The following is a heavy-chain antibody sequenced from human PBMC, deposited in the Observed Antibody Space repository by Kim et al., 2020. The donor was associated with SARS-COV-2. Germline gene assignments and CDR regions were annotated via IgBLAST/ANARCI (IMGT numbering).Heavy chain of an antibody. J-gene: IGHJ4*02. V-gene: IGHV3-30*12. CDR3: ARWAGTSNGGYCLDY. D-gene: IGHD2-21*02. CDR1: GSPFSTHG. CDR2: IVDNGRER. Sequence: GGSLRLSCAVSGSPFSTHGMHWVRQAPGKGLEWVAVIVDNGRERHYADSVKGRFIVSKDNAKNMLYLDMASRRAEDTAVYYCARWAGTSNGGYCLDYWGQGTPVAGSS.